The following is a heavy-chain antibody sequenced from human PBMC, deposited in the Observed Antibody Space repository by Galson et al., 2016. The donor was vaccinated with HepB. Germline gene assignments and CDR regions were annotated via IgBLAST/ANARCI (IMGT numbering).Heavy chain of an antibody. J-gene: IGHJ4*02. CDR3: ARSRGYSPFDY. V-gene: IGHV1-3*01. D-gene: IGHD3-10*01. CDR2: IHAGNADT. Sequence: SVKVSCKASGYTFTDYSIQWVRQAPGQRLQWMAWIHAGNADTKFSQNFQGRVTITRDTSATTAYMVLSSLRSEDTAVYYCARSRGYSPFDYWGQGTLVTVSS. CDR1: GYTFTDYS.